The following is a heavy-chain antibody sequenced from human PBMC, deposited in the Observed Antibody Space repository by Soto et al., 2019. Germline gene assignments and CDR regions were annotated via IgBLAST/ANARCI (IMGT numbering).Heavy chain of an antibody. D-gene: IGHD3-3*01. CDR2: ISAYNGNT. Sequence: AASVKVSCKASGYTFTSYGISWVRQAPGQGLEWMGWISAYNGNTNYAQKLQGRVTMTTDTSTSTPYMELRSLRSDDTAVYYCARDRDYDFWSGYYTGIPSYYGMDVWGQGTTVTVS. CDR1: GYTFTSYG. CDR3: ARDRDYDFWSGYYTGIPSYYGMDV. J-gene: IGHJ6*02. V-gene: IGHV1-18*01.